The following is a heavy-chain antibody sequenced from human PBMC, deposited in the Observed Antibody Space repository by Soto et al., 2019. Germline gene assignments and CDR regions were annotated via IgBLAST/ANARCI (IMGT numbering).Heavy chain of an antibody. Sequence: EVQLVESGGALVQPGGSLRLSCAVAGITLSDHYMNWVRQAPGKGLEWVSTLTRGRLMYYADSVKGRFTISRDDAKNSLYLQMNSLRVEDTAMYYCLDGNYNWGQGTLVTVSS. J-gene: IGHJ4*02. D-gene: IGHD1-7*01. CDR3: LDGNYN. CDR2: LTRGRLM. V-gene: IGHV3-48*01. CDR1: GITLSDHY.